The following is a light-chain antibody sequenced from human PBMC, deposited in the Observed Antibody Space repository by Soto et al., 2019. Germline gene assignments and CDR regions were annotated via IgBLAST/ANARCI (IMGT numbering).Light chain of an antibody. CDR3: QQYNNYPLT. CDR1: QDIGSW. V-gene: IGKV1D-16*01. J-gene: IGKJ4*01. Sequence: DIQMTQSPSSLSASVGDRVTSTCRASQDIGSWLAWYQQRPEQAPKSLIYDASTSLSGVPSRFTGSGSGTDFTLTITSLQPEDFATYYCQQYNNYPLTFGGGTKVEVK. CDR2: DAS.